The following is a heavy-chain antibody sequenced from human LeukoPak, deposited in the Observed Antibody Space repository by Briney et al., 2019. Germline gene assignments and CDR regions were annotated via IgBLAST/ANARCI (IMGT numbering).Heavy chain of an antibody. V-gene: IGHV4-59*01. CDR1: GGSISSYY. CDR3: ASFAYYYYYMDV. CDR2: IYYSGST. J-gene: IGHJ6*03. Sequence: PSETLSLTCTVSGGSISSYYWSWIRQPPGKGLEWIGYIYYSGSTNYNPSLKSRVTISVDTSKNQSSLKLSSVTAADTAVYYCASFAYYYYYMDVWGKGTTVTVSS.